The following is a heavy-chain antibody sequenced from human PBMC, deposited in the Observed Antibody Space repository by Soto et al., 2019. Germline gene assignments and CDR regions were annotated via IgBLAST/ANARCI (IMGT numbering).Heavy chain of an antibody. J-gene: IGHJ6*02. CDR2: IYYSGST. V-gene: IGHV4-31*03. CDR1: GGSISSGGYY. D-gene: IGHD2-15*01. CDR3: ARVVVAATFNYYYYGMDV. Sequence: SETLSLTCTVSGGSISSGGYYWGWIRQHPGKGLEWIGYIYYSGSTYYNPSLKSRVTISVDTSKNQFSLKLGSVTAADTAVYYCARVVVAATFNYYYYGMDVWGQGTTVTVSS.